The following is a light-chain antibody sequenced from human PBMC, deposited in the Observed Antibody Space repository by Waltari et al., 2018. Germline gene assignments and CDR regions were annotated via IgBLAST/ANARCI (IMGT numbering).Light chain of an antibody. Sequence: QSAPTQPASVSGSPGQSITISCTGIDSDLGSYNYVSWYRQTPGKAPEVIIYDFTSRPPGVSSRFSGSKSGNTASLTISGLQAEDEGHYYCTSYTTTRLTVGGGTKLTV. CDR1: DSDLGSYNY. CDR3: TSYTTTRLT. CDR2: DFT. J-gene: IGLJ2*01. V-gene: IGLV2-14*01.